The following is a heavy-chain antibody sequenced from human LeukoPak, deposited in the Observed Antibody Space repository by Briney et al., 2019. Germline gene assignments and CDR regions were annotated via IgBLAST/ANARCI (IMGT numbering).Heavy chain of an antibody. V-gene: IGHV1-18*04. CDR3: ARDQEGSIPYCSSTSCYAGFWFDP. Sequence: ASVKVSCKASGYTFTNYYMNWVRQAPGQGLEWMGWISAYNGNTNYAQKLQGRVTMTTDTSTSTAYMELRSLRSDDTAVYYCARDQEGSIPYCSSTSCYAGFWFDPWGQGTLVTVSS. CDR1: GYTFTNYY. J-gene: IGHJ5*02. D-gene: IGHD2-2*01. CDR2: ISAYNGNT.